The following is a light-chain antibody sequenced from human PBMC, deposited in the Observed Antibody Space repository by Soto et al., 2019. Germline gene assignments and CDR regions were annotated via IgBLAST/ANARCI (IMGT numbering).Light chain of an antibody. J-gene: IGLJ1*01. CDR3: QVWDSSTDALYV. Sequence: SYELTQPPSVSVAPGQTAIVTCDGNNIGSNSVHWYQQKPGRAPVLVVYADSDRPSGVPERFSGSKSGNTATLTISRVEAGDEADYYCQVWDSSTDALYVFGPGTKLTVL. V-gene: IGLV3-21*02. CDR2: ADS. CDR1: NIGSNS.